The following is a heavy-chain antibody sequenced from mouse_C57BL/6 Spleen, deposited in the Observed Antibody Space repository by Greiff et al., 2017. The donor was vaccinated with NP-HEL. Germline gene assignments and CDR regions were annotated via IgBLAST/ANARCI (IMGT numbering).Heavy chain of an antibody. Sequence: VKLQQSGAELVKPGASVKVSCKASGYTFTSYYMHWVKQRPGQGLEWIGRIHPSDGDTNYTQKFKGKATLTVDKSSSTAYLQLSSLTSEDSAVYYCATRDWFAYWGQGTLLTVSA. V-gene: IGHV1-74*01. CDR3: ATRDWFAY. J-gene: IGHJ3*01. CDR2: IHPSDGDT. CDR1: GYTFTSYY.